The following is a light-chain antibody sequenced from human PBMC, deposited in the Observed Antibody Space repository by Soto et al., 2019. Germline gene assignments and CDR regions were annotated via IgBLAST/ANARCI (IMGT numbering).Light chain of an antibody. J-gene: IGKJ1*01. Sequence: EIVMTQSPATLSVSPGERATLSCRASQSVSSNLAWYQQKPGQAPRLLIYGASTRATGIPARFSGSGSGPEFTLTISSLQYEDFAVYYCQQYNNWPPWTFGQGTKVEIK. V-gene: IGKV3-15*01. CDR2: GAS. CDR1: QSVSSN. CDR3: QQYNNWPPWT.